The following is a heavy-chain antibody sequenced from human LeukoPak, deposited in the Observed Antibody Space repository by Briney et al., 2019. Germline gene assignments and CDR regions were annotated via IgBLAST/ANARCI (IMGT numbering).Heavy chain of an antibody. CDR1: GFTFSSNY. V-gene: IGHV3-66*01. CDR2: IYSGGST. J-gene: IGHJ6*02. Sequence: GGSLTLSCAVSGFTFSSNYMSWVRQAPGKGREWVSVIYSGGSTYYADSVKGRFTISRDNSKNTLYLQMNSLRAEDTAVYYCARDLIRDYHILTGLFPYYYYGMDVWGQGTTVTVSS. CDR3: ARDLIRDYHILTGLFPYYYYGMDV. D-gene: IGHD3-9*01.